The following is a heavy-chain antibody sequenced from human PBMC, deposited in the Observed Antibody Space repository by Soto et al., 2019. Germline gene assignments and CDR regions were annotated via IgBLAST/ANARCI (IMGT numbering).Heavy chain of an antibody. CDR1: GDSISTYY. D-gene: IGHD3-10*01. V-gene: IGHV4-4*07. CDR3: ARAPITMVHFDY. Sequence: TSETLSLTCPVSGDSISTYYWHWIRPSAGKGLEWIGRIDTSGTTNYNPSLKSRVTMSVDASKNHFSLNLSSVTAADTAVYYCARAPITMVHFDYWGQGTLVTVSS. J-gene: IGHJ4*02. CDR2: IDTSGTT.